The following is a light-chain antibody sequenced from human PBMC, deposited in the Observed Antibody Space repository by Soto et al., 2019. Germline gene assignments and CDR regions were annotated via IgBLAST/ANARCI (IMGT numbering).Light chain of an antibody. Sequence: QSALTQPPSASGSPGQSVTISCTGTNSDVGGYNYVSWYQQHPGKAPKVMIYEVSERPSGVPDRFSGSKSGNTASLTVSGLQAEDEADYYCSSYAGNYNLVVFGGGTKLTVL. CDR2: EVS. V-gene: IGLV2-8*01. CDR3: SSYAGNYNLVV. CDR1: NSDVGGYNY. J-gene: IGLJ2*01.